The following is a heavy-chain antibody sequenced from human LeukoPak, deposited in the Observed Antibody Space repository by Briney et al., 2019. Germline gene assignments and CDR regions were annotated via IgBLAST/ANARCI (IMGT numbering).Heavy chain of an antibody. CDR3: ARDLSYDSSGYYD. Sequence: GGSLRLSCAASGFTFSRYGMSWVRQAPGKGLEWVSAISGGGDSTYYADSVKGRFTISRDNSKNTLFLQMNSLRAEDTALYYCARDLSYDSSGYYDWGQGTLVTVSS. J-gene: IGHJ4*02. CDR1: GFTFSRYG. CDR2: ISGGGDST. V-gene: IGHV3-23*01. D-gene: IGHD3-22*01.